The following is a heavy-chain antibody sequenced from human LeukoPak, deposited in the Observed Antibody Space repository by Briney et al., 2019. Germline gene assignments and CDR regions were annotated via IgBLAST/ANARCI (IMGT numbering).Heavy chain of an antibody. V-gene: IGHV1-46*01. CDR3: AREPFPKVVLNYFDP. Sequence: ASVKVSCKASGSTFSNYYTHWVRQAPGQGLEYMGIINLSGGSTNYAQKFQGRVTMTRDTSTSTVYMELSSLRSEDTAVYYCAREPFPKVVLNYFDPWGQGTLVTVSS. CDR2: INLSGGST. CDR1: GSTFSNYY. D-gene: IGHD1-7*01. J-gene: IGHJ5*02.